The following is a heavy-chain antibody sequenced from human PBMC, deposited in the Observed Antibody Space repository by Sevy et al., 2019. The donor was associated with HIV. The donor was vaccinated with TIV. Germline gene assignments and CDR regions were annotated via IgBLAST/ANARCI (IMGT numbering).Heavy chain of an antibody. CDR1: GVTFGDYS. CDR3: SFFSNAEGSDF. CDR2: LRKTAHGGAI. Sequence: GGSLRLSCIASGVTFGDYSMSWFRQVPGKGPKWVGFLRKTAHGGAIEYAASVKGRFIISRDDSRNIAYLQMDSLKIDDTAVYHCSFFSNAEGSDFWGRGTLVTVSS. D-gene: IGHD3-10*01. J-gene: IGHJ4*02. V-gene: IGHV3-49*03.